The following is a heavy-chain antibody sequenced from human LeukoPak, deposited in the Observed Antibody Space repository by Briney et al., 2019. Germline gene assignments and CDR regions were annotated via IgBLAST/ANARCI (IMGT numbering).Heavy chain of an antibody. D-gene: IGHD3-22*01. V-gene: IGHV4-4*07. CDR1: GGSLSSYY. CDR3: ARAYYYDSSGYYFDY. Sequence: PSETLSLTCTVSGGSLSSYYWNWIRQPAGKGLEWIGRIYTSGSTNYNPSLKSRVTISVDTSKNQFSLKLSSVTAADTAVYYCARAYYYDSSGYYFDYWGQGTLVTVSS. CDR2: IYTSGST. J-gene: IGHJ4*02.